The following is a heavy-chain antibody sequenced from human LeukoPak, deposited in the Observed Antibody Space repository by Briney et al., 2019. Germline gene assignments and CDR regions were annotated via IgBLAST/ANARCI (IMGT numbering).Heavy chain of an antibody. CDR1: GFSLSDLS. V-gene: IGHV1-24*01. D-gene: IGHD1-1*01. Sequence: VKVSFKVSGFSLSDLSMNWVRQAPGKGLEWMGGFDPEDGELFYAQKFQGRLTMTGDTSTDTVYMELSSLTSEDTAVYYCATLHDPPPVYHYHYHGMDVWGQGTTVTVSS. CDR3: ATLHDPPPVYHYHYHGMDV. J-gene: IGHJ6*02. CDR2: FDPEDGEL.